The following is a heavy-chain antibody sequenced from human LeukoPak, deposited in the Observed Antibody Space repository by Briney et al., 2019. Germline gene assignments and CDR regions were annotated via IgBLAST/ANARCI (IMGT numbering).Heavy chain of an antibody. D-gene: IGHD3-22*01. V-gene: IGHV3-20*04. CDR2: INWNGGST. CDR3: ARDYGITMIQDAFDI. Sequence: GSLRLSCAASGFTFDDYGMSWVRQAPGKGLEWVSGINWNGGSTGYADSVKGRFTISRDNAKNSLYLQMNSLRAEDTALYYCARDYGITMIQDAFDIWGQGTMVTVSS. CDR1: GFTFDDYG. J-gene: IGHJ3*02.